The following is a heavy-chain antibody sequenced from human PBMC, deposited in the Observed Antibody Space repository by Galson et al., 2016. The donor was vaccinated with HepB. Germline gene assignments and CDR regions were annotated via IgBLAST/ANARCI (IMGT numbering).Heavy chain of an antibody. J-gene: IGHJ3*02. Sequence: ETLSLTCTVSSGSISSSRYYWGWIRQPPGKGLEWIGSVYYSGTAYYDPSLKSRVSISVDTSKNQFSLRLSSVTAGDTAVYFCASHCGGDCYNNLADAFDIWGRGTMVTVS. D-gene: IGHD2-21*01. CDR1: SGSISSSRYY. V-gene: IGHV4-39*01. CDR2: VYYSGTA. CDR3: ASHCGGDCYNNLADAFDI.